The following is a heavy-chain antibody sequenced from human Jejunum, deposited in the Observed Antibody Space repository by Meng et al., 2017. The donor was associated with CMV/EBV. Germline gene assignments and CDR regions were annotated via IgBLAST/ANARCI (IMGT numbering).Heavy chain of an antibody. D-gene: IGHD2-8*01. Sequence: VINWVRQAPGKGPEWVASISGSGSHTYYADSVKGRFTISRDNSKSMVYLHMSSLRGEDTAVYYCTKNVKGGYCTNTACFLLGMDVWGQGTTVTVSS. CDR1: V. CDR3: TKNVKGGYCTNTACFLLGMDV. V-gene: IGHV3-23*01. J-gene: IGHJ6*02. CDR2: ISGSGSHT.